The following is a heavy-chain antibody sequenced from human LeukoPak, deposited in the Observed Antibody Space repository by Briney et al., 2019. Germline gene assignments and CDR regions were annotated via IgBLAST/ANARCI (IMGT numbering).Heavy chain of an antibody. Sequence: GGSLRLSCAASGFTFSSYDMTWVRQAPGRGLEWVSSIRPSGDNTYYGDSVKGRFTISRDNSKNTVYLQMNNMRVDDTAVYYCARDIGYSSGWDDYWGQGTLVTVSS. J-gene: IGHJ4*02. D-gene: IGHD6-19*01. CDR3: ARDIGYSSGWDDY. CDR2: IRPSGDNT. V-gene: IGHV3-23*01. CDR1: GFTFSSYD.